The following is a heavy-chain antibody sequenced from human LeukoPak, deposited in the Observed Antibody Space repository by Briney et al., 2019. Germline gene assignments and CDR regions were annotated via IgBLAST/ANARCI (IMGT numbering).Heavy chain of an antibody. CDR3: VTERSGAFEN. V-gene: IGHV3-15*01. CDR2: LKSKTNGGTT. D-gene: IGHD1-1*01. J-gene: IGHJ4*02. Sequence: PGGSLRLSCAASGFTFSSYAMHWVRQDPGKGLEWVALLKSKTNGGTTDYASPVKDRFTISRDDSKNILYLQMNSLKIEDTAMYYCVTERSGAFENWGQGTLVTVSS. CDR1: GFTFSSYA.